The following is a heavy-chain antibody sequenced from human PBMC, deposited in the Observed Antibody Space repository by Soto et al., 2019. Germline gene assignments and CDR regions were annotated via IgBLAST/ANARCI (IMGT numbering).Heavy chain of an antibody. CDR3: ARDWSVEGAAGTPYYFDY. CDR2: IIPIFGTA. CDR1: GGTFSSYA. D-gene: IGHD6-13*01. Sequence: SVKVSCKASGGTFSSYAISWVRQAPGQGLEWMGGIIPIFGTANYAQKFQGRVTITADESTSTAYMGLSSLRSEDTAVYYCARDWSVEGAAGTPYYFDYWGQGTLVTVSS. J-gene: IGHJ4*02. V-gene: IGHV1-69*13.